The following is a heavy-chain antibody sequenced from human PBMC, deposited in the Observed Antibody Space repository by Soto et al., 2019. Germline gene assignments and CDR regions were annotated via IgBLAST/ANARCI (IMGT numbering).Heavy chain of an antibody. V-gene: IGHV4-61*01. J-gene: IGHJ3*02. CDR2: IYYSGNT. CDR3: SGGSPYGFDI. CDR1: GGSVSNDNYY. Sequence: QVQLQESGPGLVKPSETLSLTCTVSGGSVSNDNYYWTWIRQTPGKGLEWIGFIYYSGNTNCDPSRKSRVTISLDPSKSQFYLKLSSVTAADTAVYYCSGGSPYGFDIWGQGTMVTVSS. D-gene: IGHD2-15*01.